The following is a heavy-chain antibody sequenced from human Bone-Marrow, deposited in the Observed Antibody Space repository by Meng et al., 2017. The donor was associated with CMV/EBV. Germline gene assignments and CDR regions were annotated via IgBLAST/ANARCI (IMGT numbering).Heavy chain of an antibody. J-gene: IGHJ3*02. Sequence: SGPTLVKPTQTLILTCTFSGNSLSTSGMCVSWVRQPPGKALEWPALIDWDDDKYYSTSLKTRLTISKDTSKNQVILTMTNMDPVDTATYYCARSNYYDSSGYSNVFYIWGQGTMVTVSS. D-gene: IGHD3-22*01. CDR1: GNSLSTSGMC. CDR3: ARSNYYDSSGYSNVFYI. V-gene: IGHV2-70*20. CDR2: IDWDDDK.